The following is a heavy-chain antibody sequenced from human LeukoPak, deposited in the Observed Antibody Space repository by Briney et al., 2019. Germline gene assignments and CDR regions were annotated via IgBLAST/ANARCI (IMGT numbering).Heavy chain of an antibody. J-gene: IGHJ3*01. V-gene: IGHV1-58*01. D-gene: IGHD4-17*01. CDR2: IIVGSGAT. CDR1: GFTFSTSA. CDR3: AAELYGVYTDCCTFHL. Sequence: SVKVSCKTSGFTFSTSAEQWVRQARGQRLEWIGWIIVGSGATNYAQSLQGRFTITRDMSTNTAYMELSSLGSEDSAVYYCAAELYGVYTDCCTFHLWGQGTMVTVSS.